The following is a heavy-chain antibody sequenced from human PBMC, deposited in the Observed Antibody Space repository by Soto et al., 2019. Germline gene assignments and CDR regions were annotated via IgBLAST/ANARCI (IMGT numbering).Heavy chain of an antibody. CDR1: GFTFSSYA. V-gene: IGHV3-23*01. Sequence: GGSLRLSCAASGFTFSSYAMSWVRQAPGKGLEWVSAISGSGGSTYYADSVKGRFTISRDNSKNTLYLQMNSLRAEDTAAYYCAKDLTLRYCSGGSCYSDQWGQGTLVTVSS. CDR3: AKDLTLRYCSGGSCYSDQ. D-gene: IGHD2-15*01. J-gene: IGHJ4*02. CDR2: ISGSGGST.